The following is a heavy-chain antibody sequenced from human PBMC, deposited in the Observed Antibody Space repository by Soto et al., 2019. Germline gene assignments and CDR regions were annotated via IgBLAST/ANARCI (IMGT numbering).Heavy chain of an antibody. CDR1: GYSFTSYW. Sequence: GESLKISCQGSGYSFTSYWISWVRQMPGKGLEWMGRIDPSDSYTNYSPSFQGHVTISADKSISTAYLQWSSLKASDTAMYYCATASGDFWSGYRMDVWGQGTTVTVSS. V-gene: IGHV5-10-1*01. D-gene: IGHD3-3*01. J-gene: IGHJ6*02. CDR3: ATASGDFWSGYRMDV. CDR2: IDPSDSYT.